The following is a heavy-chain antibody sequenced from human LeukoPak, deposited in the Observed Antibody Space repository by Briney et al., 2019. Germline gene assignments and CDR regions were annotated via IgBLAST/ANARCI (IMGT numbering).Heavy chain of an antibody. CDR1: GGSISSYY. CDR3: ARGWGTVTSFDY. D-gene: IGHD4-4*01. CDR2: IYYSGST. J-gene: IGHJ4*02. V-gene: IGHV4-59*08. Sequence: PSETLSLTCTVSGGSISSYYWSWIRQPPGKGLEWMGYIYYSGSTNYNPSLKSRVTISVDTSKNQFSLKLSSVTAADTAVYYCARGWGTVTSFDYWGQGTLVTVSS.